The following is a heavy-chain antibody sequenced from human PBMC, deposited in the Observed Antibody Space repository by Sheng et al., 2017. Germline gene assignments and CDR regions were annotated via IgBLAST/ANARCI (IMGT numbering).Heavy chain of an antibody. Sequence: QVQLQESGPGLVKPSGTLSLTCAVSGGSISITNWWSWVRQPPGKGLEWIGEIYHSGSTNYNPSLKSRVTISVDKSKNQFSLKVTSVTAADTAVYYCVRHSGSGSYFDYWGQGTLVTVVL. D-gene: IGHD3-10*01. V-gene: IGHV4-4*02. CDR2: IYHSGST. J-gene: IGHJ4*02. CDR1: GGSISITNW. CDR3: VRHSGSGSYFDY.